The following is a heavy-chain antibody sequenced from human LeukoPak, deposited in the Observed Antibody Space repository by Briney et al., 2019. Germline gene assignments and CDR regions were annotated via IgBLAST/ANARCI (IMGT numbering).Heavy chain of an antibody. D-gene: IGHD5-18*01. Sequence: RGAPVKVSCKASGYTFTSYGISWVRQAPGQGLEWMGWISAYNGNTNYAQKLQGRVTMTTDTSTSTAYMELRSLRSDDTAVYYCARVGYSYGYSRGCAELDYWGQGTLVTVSS. CDR2: ISAYNGNT. J-gene: IGHJ4*02. CDR3: ARVGYSYGYSRGCAELDY. CDR1: GYTFTSYG. V-gene: IGHV1-18*01.